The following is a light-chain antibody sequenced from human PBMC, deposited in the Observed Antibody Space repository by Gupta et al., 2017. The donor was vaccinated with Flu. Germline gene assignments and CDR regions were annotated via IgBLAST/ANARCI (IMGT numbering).Light chain of an antibody. CDR2: SNN. V-gene: IGLV1-44*01. CDR1: SSNIGSNT. CDR3: AAWDDSLNVR. Sequence: QSVLTQPPSASGTPGQRVTIPCSGSSSNIGSNTVNWYQQLPGTAPKLLIYSNNQRPSGVPDRFSGSKSGTSASLAISGLQSEDEADYYCAAWDDSLNVRFGGGTKLTVL. J-gene: IGLJ2*01.